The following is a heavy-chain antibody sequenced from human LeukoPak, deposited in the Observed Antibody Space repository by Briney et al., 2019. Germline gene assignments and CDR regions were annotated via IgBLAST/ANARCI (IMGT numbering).Heavy chain of an antibody. CDR3: ARGYCCGRSCYMWYSDY. V-gene: IGHV3-53*01. D-gene: IGHD2-15*01. Sequence: GGSLRLSCAASGFTFSSYGMHWVRQAPGKGLEWVSVIYKDGSTYYADSVKGRFTISRDNSKNTVYLQMNSPRAEDTAVYYCARGYCCGRSCYMWYSDYWGQGTLVTVTS. CDR1: GFTFSSYG. CDR2: IYKDGST. J-gene: IGHJ4*02.